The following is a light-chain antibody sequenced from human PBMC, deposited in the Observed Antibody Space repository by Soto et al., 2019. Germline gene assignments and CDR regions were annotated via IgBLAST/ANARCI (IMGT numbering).Light chain of an antibody. CDR1: QSVDNSH. V-gene: IGKV3-20*01. CDR3: QQYSFLPRT. CDR2: GAS. Sequence: ETVLTQSPGTLYFSPGERATLSCRASQSVDNSHVAWYQQRRGLPPRLLIYGASNRATGIPDRFSGSGSGADFTLTISRLEPEDFAVYYCQQYSFLPRTFGQGTKVDIK. J-gene: IGKJ1*01.